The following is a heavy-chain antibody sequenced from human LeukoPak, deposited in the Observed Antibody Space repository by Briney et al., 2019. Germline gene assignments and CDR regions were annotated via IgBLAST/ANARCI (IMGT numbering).Heavy chain of an antibody. CDR1: GFTFSSYS. J-gene: IGHJ5*02. CDR3: AKTTLVGATDHNWFDP. Sequence: PGGSLRLSCAASGFTFSSYSMNWVRQAPGKGLEWVSSISSSSSYIYYADSVKGRFTISRDNAKNSLYLQMNSLRAEDTAVYYCAKTTLVGATDHNWFDPWGQGTLVTVSS. D-gene: IGHD1-26*01. V-gene: IGHV3-21*01. CDR2: ISSSSSYI.